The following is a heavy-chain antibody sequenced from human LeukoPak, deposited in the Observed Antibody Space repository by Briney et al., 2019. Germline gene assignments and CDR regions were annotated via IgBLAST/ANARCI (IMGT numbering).Heavy chain of an antibody. J-gene: IGHJ3*02. CDR3: AKGGYYDLDAFDI. CDR1: GFTFDDSV. Sequence: PGGSLRLSCAASGFTFDDSVMSWVRQAPGKGLEWVSSINWNGGSTGYVDSVKGRFTISRDNAKNSLYLQMNSLRAEDTALYYCAKGGYYDLDAFDIWGQGTMVTVSS. CDR2: INWNGGST. D-gene: IGHD1-26*01. V-gene: IGHV3-20*04.